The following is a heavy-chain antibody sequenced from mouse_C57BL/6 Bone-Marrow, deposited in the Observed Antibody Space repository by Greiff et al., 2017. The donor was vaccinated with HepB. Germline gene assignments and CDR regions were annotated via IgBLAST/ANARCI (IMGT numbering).Heavy chain of an antibody. J-gene: IGHJ3*01. Sequence: QVQLQQPGAELVKPGASVKMSCTASGFTFTSYWISWVKQRPGQGVEWIGDIYPGSGYTNYNEKFKSKTTLTVDTTSSTAYMQISSLTSEDTAVYYCARSGYGFSYWGQGTLVTVSA. D-gene: IGHD2-14*01. CDR2: IYPGSGYT. CDR3: ARSGYGFSY. CDR1: GFTFTSYW. V-gene: IGHV1-55*01.